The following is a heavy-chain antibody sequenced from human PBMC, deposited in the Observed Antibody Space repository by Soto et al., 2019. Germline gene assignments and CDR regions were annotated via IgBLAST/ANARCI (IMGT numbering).Heavy chain of an antibody. J-gene: IGHJ4*02. CDR2: IYSGGYT. V-gene: IGHV3-53*01. D-gene: IGHD7-27*01. CDR1: GFTVSNNY. Sequence: EVQLVESGGGLIQPGGSLRLSCAVSGFTVSNNYMSWVRQAPGKGLEGVSVIYSGGYTAYGDSVKGRFTISRDNSKNTLYPQMSAREAAAAALFSGAALAGGGGYWGQGTLVTVSS. CDR3: AALAGGGGY.